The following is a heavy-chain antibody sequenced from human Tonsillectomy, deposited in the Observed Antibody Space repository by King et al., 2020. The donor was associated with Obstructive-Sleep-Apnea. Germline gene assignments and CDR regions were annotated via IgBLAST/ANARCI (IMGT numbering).Heavy chain of an antibody. CDR3: AKELYGDYFFDM. J-gene: IGHJ4*02. Sequence: VQLVESGGHLVQPGGSLRLSCTVSGLRFTNYAMTWVRQAPGKGLEWVASITKSASGIYYADSVKGRFTISRDNSKKTVYLQMNRLRAEDTAFYYCAKELYGDYFFDMWGQGTLSPSPQ. D-gene: IGHD4-17*01. CDR1: GLRFTNYA. V-gene: IGHV3-23*04. CDR2: ITKSASGI.